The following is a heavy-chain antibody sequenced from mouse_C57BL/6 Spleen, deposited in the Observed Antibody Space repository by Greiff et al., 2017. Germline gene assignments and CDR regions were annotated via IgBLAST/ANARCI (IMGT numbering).Heavy chain of an antibody. CDR2: ISSGSSTI. J-gene: IGHJ4*01. CDR3: ARGGSKSMMDY. Sequence: EVHLVESGGGLVKPGGSLKLSCAASGFTFSDYGMHWVRQAPAKGLEWVAYISSGSSTIYYADTVKGRFTISRDNAKNTLFLQMTSLRSECTTMYYCARGGSKSMMDYWGQGTSVTVSS. V-gene: IGHV5-17*01. D-gene: IGHD2-10*02. CDR1: GFTFSDYG.